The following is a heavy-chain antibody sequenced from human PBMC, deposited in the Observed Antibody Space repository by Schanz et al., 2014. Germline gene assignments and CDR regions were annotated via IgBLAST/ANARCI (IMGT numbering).Heavy chain of an antibody. CDR1: GFIFDDYG. V-gene: IGHV3-20*04. D-gene: IGHD3-22*01. CDR2: INWNGGDT. Sequence: EVLLLESRGRVERPGGSLRLSCAASGFIFDDYGMSWVRQVPGKGLEWVSGINWNGGDTSYADSVKGRFIISRDNAKNSLYLEMNSLRAGDTAIYFCAKDAAYYDSVIFPDHWGQGTLVTVSS. J-gene: IGHJ4*02. CDR3: AKDAAYYDSVIFPDH.